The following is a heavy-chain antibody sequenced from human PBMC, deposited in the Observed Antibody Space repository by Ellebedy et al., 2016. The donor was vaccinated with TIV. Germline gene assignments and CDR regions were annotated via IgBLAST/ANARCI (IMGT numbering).Heavy chain of an antibody. CDR1: GFTFSSYA. J-gene: IGHJ4*02. D-gene: IGHD5/OR15-5a*01. CDR2: ITGSGGRT. V-gene: IGHV3-23*01. Sequence: GESLKISCAASGFTFSSYAMSWVRQAPGKGLEWVSAITGSGGRTYYADSVQGRFTISRDNSQNTLYLLMNSLRGDDTAIYYCARALNHVDTVSTAPLDCWGQGTLVTVSS. CDR3: ARALNHVDTVSTAPLDC.